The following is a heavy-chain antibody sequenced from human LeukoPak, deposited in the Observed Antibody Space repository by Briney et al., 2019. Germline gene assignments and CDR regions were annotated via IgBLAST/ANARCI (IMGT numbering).Heavy chain of an antibody. Sequence: GGSLRLSCAASGFTFSSYGMHWVRQAPGKGLEWVAVIWYDGSNKYYADSVKGRFTISRDNSKNTLYLQMNSLRAEDTAVYYCARGGSGSSSWSIYYYYGMDVWGQGTTVTVSS. D-gene: IGHD6-13*01. CDR1: GFTFSSYG. CDR2: IWYDGSNK. V-gene: IGHV3-33*01. J-gene: IGHJ6*02. CDR3: ARGGSGSSSWSIYYYYGMDV.